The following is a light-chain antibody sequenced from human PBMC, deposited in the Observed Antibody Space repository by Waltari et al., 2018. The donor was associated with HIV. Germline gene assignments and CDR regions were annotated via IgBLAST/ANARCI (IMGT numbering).Light chain of an antibody. CDR1: TSNIGTYY. CDR3: GTWDSSLSVVV. CDR2: DNT. V-gene: IGLV1-51*01. J-gene: IGLJ2*01. Sequence: QSVLTQPPSVSAPPGQRVTISCSGGTSNIGTYYVSWYQHVPGMAPRLLIYDNTKRSSGIPARFSGSKSGTSVTLGITGLQTGDEADYYCGTWDSSLSVVVFGGGTKLTVL.